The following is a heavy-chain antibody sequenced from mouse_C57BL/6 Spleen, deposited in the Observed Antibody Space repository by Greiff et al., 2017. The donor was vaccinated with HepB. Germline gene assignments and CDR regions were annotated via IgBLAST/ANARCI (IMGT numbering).Heavy chain of an antibody. CDR1: GFSLTSYG. D-gene: IGHD2-4*01. CDR2: IWSGGST. CDR3: ARNQPYDYEGDAMDY. J-gene: IGHJ4*01. V-gene: IGHV2-2*01. Sequence: VQRVESGPGLVQPSQSLSITCTVSGFSLTSYGVHWVRQSPGKGLEWLGVIWSGGSTDYNAAFISRLSISKDNSKSQVFFKMNSLQADDTAIYYCARNQPYDYEGDAMDYWGQGTSVTVSS.